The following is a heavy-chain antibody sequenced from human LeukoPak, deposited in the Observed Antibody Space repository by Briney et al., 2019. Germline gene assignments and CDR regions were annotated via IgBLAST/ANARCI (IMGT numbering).Heavy chain of an antibody. CDR3: ARHSRPSLFDY. D-gene: IGHD2/OR15-2a*01. Sequence: SETLSLTCTVSGGSISSYYWSWIRQPPGKGLEWIGYIHYSGSTNYNPSLKSRVTISVDTSKNQFSLKLSSVTAADTAVYYCARHSRPSLFDYWGQGTLVTVSS. CDR2: IHYSGST. CDR1: GGSISSYY. J-gene: IGHJ4*02. V-gene: IGHV4-59*01.